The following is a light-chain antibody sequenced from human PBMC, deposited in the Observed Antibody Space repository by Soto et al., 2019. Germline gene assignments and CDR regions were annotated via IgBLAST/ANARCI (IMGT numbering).Light chain of an antibody. CDR2: DVI. V-gene: IGLV2-11*01. Sequence: QSALTQPRSVSGSPGQSVTISCTGTSSDVGGYNYVSWYQQHPGKAPKVMIYDVIKRPSGVPDRFSGSKSGTTASLTISWLQAEDEADYYCCSFAGGNTFAFGTGTKLTVL. J-gene: IGLJ1*01. CDR1: SSDVGGYNY. CDR3: CSFAGGNTFA.